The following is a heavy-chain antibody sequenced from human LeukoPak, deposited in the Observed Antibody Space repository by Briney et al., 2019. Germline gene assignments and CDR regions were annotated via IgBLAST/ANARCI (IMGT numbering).Heavy chain of an antibody. D-gene: IGHD4/OR15-4a*01. CDR2: IHYNGIT. J-gene: IGHJ4*02. CDR3: ARYDYGANFDL. CDR1: GSMYNYY. V-gene: IGHV4-59*08. Sequence: ASETLSLTCTVSGSMYNYYWSWIRQPPGKGLEWIGYIHYNGITNYNPSLKTRVTMSLDTSKNQVSLNLNSVTAADTAVYYCARYDYGANFDLWGQGTLVIVSS.